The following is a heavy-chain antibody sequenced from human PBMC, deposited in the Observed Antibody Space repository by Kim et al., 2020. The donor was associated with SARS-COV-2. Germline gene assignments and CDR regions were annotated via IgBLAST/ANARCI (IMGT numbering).Heavy chain of an antibody. CDR2: IYSAGTT. CDR3: ARVPTSYDSPSGHHYVKAFYFDL. D-gene: IGHD3-22*01. CDR1: GFSVSDTY. V-gene: IGHV3-53*01. J-gene: IGHJ4*02. Sequence: GGSLRLSCAASGFSVSDTYLSWVRQAPGEGLEWVSMIYSAGTTYYADSVKGRFTIFRDNPKNTLFLQMNSLRVEDTAVYHCARVPTSYDSPSGHHYVKAFYFDLWGQGTLVTVTS.